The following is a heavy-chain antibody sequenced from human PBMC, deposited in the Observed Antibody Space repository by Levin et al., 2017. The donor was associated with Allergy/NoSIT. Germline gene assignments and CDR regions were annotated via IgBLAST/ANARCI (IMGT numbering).Heavy chain of an antibody. V-gene: IGHV1-18*01. CDR3: ARDLVHITMVRGVHDAFDI. CDR1: GYTFTSYG. J-gene: IGHJ3*02. Sequence: ASVKVSCKASGYTFTSYGISWVRQAPGQGLEWMGWISAYNGNTNYAQKLQGRVTMTTDTSTSTAYMELRSLRSDDTAVYYCARDLVHITMVRGVHDAFDIWGQGTMVTVAS. D-gene: IGHD3-10*01. CDR2: ISAYNGNT.